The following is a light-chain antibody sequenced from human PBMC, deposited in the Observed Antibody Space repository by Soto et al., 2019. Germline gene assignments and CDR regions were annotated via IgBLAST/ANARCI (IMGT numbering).Light chain of an antibody. CDR3: QHYGNSLTYT. J-gene: IGKJ2*01. CDR1: QIVSSSY. V-gene: IGKV3-20*01. Sequence: EIVLTQSPGTLSLSPGERATLSCRANQIVSSSYLAWYQQKPGQAPRLLIYGASHRAAGIPDRFSGSGSGTDFTLTISRLEPEDFALDYCQHYGNSLTYTFGQGTKLEIK. CDR2: GAS.